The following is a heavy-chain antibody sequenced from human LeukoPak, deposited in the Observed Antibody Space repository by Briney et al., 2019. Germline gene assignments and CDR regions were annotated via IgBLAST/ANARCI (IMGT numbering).Heavy chain of an antibody. CDR1: GFTFSSYA. D-gene: IGHD3-22*01. CDR3: ARDSYYDSGLRWFDP. CDR2: ISGSGGST. Sequence: GGSLRLSCAASGFTFSSYAMSWVRQAPGKGLEWVSAISGSGGSTYYADSVKGRFTISRDNSKNTLYLQMNSLRAEDTAVYYCARDSYYDSGLRWFDPWGQGTLVTVSS. J-gene: IGHJ5*02. V-gene: IGHV3-23*01.